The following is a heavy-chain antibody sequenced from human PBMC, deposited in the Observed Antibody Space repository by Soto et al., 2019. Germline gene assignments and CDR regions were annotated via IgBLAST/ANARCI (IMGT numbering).Heavy chain of an antibody. V-gene: IGHV3-21*01. D-gene: IGHD4-17*01. CDR1: GFTFSSYS. CDR2: ISSSSYI. CDR3: ARVSGDGFWYFDL. Sequence: EVQLVESGGGLVKPGGSLRLSCAASGFTFSSYSMNWVRQAPGKGLEWVSSISSSSYIYYADSVKGRFTISRDNAKNSLYLQMNSLRAEDTAVYYCARVSGDGFWYFDLWGRGTLVTVSS. J-gene: IGHJ2*01.